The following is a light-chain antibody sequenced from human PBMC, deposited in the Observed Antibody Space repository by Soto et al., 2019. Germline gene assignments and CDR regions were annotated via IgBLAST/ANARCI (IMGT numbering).Light chain of an antibody. Sequence: EIVLTQSPGTLSLSPRERATLSCRASQSVRSTFLAWYQQKPGQAPRFLIYGVSTRATGIPDRFSGSGSGTDFTLTISRLEPEDFAVYFCQQYGDSPWTFGQGTKVEI. CDR1: QSVRSTF. CDR3: QQYGDSPWT. CDR2: GVS. V-gene: IGKV3-20*01. J-gene: IGKJ1*01.